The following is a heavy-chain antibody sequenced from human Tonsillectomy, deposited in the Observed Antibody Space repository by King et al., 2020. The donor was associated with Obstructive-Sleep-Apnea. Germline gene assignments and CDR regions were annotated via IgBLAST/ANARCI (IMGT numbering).Heavy chain of an antibody. CDR3: ATESGQDSSGHY. D-gene: IGHD5-12*01. CDR2: IWYDGSNK. V-gene: IGHV3-33*01. CDR1: GLTFRSYG. Sequence: HVQLVESGGGVVQPGRSLRLSCAVSGLTFRSYGMHWVRQAPGKGLEWVAVIWYDGSNKHYADSVKGRFTVSRDNSQNTLYLQMNSLRVEDTAIYYCATESGQDSSGHYWGQGTLVTVSS. J-gene: IGHJ4*02.